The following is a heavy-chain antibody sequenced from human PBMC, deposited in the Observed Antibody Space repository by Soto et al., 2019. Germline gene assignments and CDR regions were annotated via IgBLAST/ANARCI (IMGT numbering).Heavy chain of an antibody. Sequence: GESRKNSCKGSGYSCTSYWIGWVRQMPGKGLEWMGIIYPGDSDTRYSPSFQGQVTSSAEKCSSTAFRQWSSRKGTDTAMSYCTSGGGGGHFDYSGQGTLVTVSS. CDR1: GYSCTSYW. V-gene: IGHV5-51*01. J-gene: IGHJ4*02. CDR3: TSGGGGGHFDY. D-gene: IGHD3-16*01. CDR2: IYPGDSDT.